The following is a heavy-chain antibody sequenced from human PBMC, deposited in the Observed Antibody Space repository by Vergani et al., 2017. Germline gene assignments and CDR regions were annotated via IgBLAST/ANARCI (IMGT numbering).Heavy chain of an antibody. CDR3: ARDLAAPGYYYYMDV. Sequence: EVQLVESGGGLVKPGGSLRLSCAASGFTFSSYSMNWVRQAPGKGLEWVSRINSDGSSTSYADAVKGRFTISRDNAKNTLYLQMNSLRAEDTAVYYCARDLAAPGYYYYMDVWGKGTTVTVSS. V-gene: IGHV3-74*01. CDR1: GFTFSSYS. CDR2: INSDGSST. J-gene: IGHJ6*03.